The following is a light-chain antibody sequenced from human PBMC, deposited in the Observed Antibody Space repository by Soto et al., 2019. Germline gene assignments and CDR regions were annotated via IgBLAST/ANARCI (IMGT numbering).Light chain of an antibody. CDR1: QSVNNNY. CDR3: QQLNAYPLT. V-gene: IGKV3D-20*02. CDR2: DTS. J-gene: IGKJ4*01. Sequence: EIVLMQSPGTLSLSPGEGATLSCRASQSVNNNYLAWYQQRPGQAPTVLIFDTSRRATGVPDRFSGSGSGTDFALRISRVEPDDFAVYYCQQLNAYPLTFGGGTKVEIK.